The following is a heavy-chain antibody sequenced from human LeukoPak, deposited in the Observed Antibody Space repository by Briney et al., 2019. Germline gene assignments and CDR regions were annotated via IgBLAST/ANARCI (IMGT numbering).Heavy chain of an antibody. J-gene: IGHJ6*03. CDR3: ARVVWGIFYDNYYYMDV. CDR2: INWNGGST. D-gene: IGHD2/OR15-2a*01. CDR1: GFTFDDYG. Sequence: GGSLRLSCAASGFTFDDYGMSWVRQAPGKGLEWVSGINWNGGSTGYADSVKGRFTISKDNAKNSLYLQMNSLRAEDTALYYCARVVWGIFYDNYYYMDVWGKGTTVIVSS. V-gene: IGHV3-20*04.